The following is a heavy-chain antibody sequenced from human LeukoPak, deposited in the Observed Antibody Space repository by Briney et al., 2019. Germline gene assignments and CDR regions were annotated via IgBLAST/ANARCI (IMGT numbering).Heavy chain of an antibody. J-gene: IGHJ3*02. CDR2: IYNDGSRT. CDR3: ARVRGGSGRSYAADAFDI. D-gene: IGHD1-26*01. V-gene: IGHV3-74*01. Sequence: PGGSLRLSCAASGFTFSHYWMHWVRQAPGKGLVWVSRIYNDGSRTSYADSVKGRFTISRDNAKSTLYLQMNSLRAEDTAVYYCARVRGGSGRSYAADAFDIWGQGTMVTVSS. CDR1: GFTFSHYW.